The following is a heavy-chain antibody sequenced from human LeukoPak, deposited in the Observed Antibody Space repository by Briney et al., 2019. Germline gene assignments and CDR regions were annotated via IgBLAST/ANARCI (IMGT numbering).Heavy chain of an antibody. D-gene: IGHD6-19*01. CDR3: ARGFGSGWSTLFDY. J-gene: IGHJ4*02. Sequence: PSETLSLTCAVYGGSFSGYYWNWIRQSPGKGLEWIGEINHSGTTSYNPSLKSRVTISVDTSKNQFSLKLSSVTAEDTTVYYCARGFGSGWSTLFDYWGQGTLVTVSS. V-gene: IGHV4-34*01. CDR1: GGSFSGYY. CDR2: INHSGTT.